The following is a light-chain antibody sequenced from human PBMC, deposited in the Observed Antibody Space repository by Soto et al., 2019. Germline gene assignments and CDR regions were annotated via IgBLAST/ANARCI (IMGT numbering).Light chain of an antibody. CDR2: EVT. CDR1: ISDVGAYNF. CDR3: SSYTSSNTPYV. Sequence: QALLTQPASVSGSPGQSITISCTGSISDVGAYNFVSWYQHHPGKAPKLILYEVTTRPSGVSSRFSGSKSGNTASLTISGLQADDEANYYCSSYTSSNTPYVFGTGTKVTVL. J-gene: IGLJ1*01. V-gene: IGLV2-14*01.